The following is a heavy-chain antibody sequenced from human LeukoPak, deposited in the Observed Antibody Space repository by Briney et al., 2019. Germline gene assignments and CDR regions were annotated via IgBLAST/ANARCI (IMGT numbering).Heavy chain of an antibody. Sequence: GRPLRLSCAASGFTFSSYGMHWVRQAPGKGLEWVAVISYDGSNKYYADSVKGRFTISRDNSKNTPYLQMNSLRAEDTAVYYCAKDTSGWYMTFDYWGQGTLVTVSS. CDR2: ISYDGSNK. V-gene: IGHV3-30*18. CDR3: AKDTSGWYMTFDY. D-gene: IGHD6-19*01. J-gene: IGHJ4*02. CDR1: GFTFSSYG.